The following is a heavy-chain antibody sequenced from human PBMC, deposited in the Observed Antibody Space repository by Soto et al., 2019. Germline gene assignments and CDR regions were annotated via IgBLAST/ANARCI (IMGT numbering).Heavy chain of an antibody. V-gene: IGHV4-34*01. Sequence: QVQLQQWGAGLLKPSETLSLTCAVYGGFVSSGRYYWSWIRQPPGKGLEWIGEMSHSGGTHFNPSLKSRVTISVDTSKNQFSLKMSSVTAADTALYYCARVERGTVTTVVDAFDIWGPGTMVTVSS. J-gene: IGHJ3*02. CDR1: GGFVSSGRYY. CDR3: ARVERGTVTTVVDAFDI. D-gene: IGHD1-1*01. CDR2: MSHSGGT.